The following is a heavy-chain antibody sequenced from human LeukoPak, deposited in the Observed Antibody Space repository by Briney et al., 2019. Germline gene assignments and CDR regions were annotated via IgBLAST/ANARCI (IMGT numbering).Heavy chain of an antibody. CDR3: ARGSRAPSF. J-gene: IGHJ4*02. D-gene: IGHD3-10*01. V-gene: IGHV3-11*01. CDR1: GFTFSDFY. CDR2: ISTGGTAI. Sequence: GGSLRLSCAASGFTFSDFYMSWIRQAPGKGLEYISYISTGGTAINYADSVKGRFTISRDNAKSSLCLQMNNLRVEDTAIYYCARGSRAPSFGGQGTLVTVSS.